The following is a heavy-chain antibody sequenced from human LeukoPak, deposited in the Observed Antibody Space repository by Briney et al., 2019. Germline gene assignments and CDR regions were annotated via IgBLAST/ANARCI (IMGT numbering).Heavy chain of an antibody. CDR3: ARGRRYFDWLPPDI. Sequence: SETLSLTCTVSGGSISSSSYYWGWIRQPPGKGLEWIGSIYYSGSTYYNPSLKSRVTISVDTSKNQFSLKLSSVTAADTAVYYCARGRRYFDWLPPDIWGQGTLVTVSS. D-gene: IGHD3-9*01. V-gene: IGHV4-39*07. CDR1: GGSISSSSYY. J-gene: IGHJ4*02. CDR2: IYYSGST.